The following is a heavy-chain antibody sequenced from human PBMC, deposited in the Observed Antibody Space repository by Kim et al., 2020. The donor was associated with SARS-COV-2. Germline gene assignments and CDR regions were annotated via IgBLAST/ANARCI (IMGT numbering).Heavy chain of an antibody. CDR3: AKTAAWSGHIAGDYFDY. D-gene: IGHD3-3*01. V-gene: IGHV3-43*02. Sequence: GGSLRLSCAASGFTFDDYAMHWVRQAPGKGLEWVSLISGDGGSTYYADSVKGRFTISRDNSKNSLYLQMNSLRTEDTALYYCAKTAAWSGHIAGDYFDYWGQGTLVTVSS. CDR1: GFTFDDYA. J-gene: IGHJ4*02. CDR2: ISGDGGST.